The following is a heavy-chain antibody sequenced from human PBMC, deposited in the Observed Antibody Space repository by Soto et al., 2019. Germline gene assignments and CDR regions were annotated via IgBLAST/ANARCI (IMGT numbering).Heavy chain of an antibody. V-gene: IGHV4-61*08. CDR3: ARIPVDTYRFYWYDP. Sequence: PSETLSLTCSVSGDSVSSGDYYLSWIRQPPGKGLEWIGHVYFSGSTNYIPSLKSRLTMSVDTAENQFSLKLNSVTAADTAVYYCARIPVDTYRFYWYDPWGQGNQVTVSS. CDR1: GDSVSSGDYY. D-gene: IGHD5-18*01. J-gene: IGHJ5*02. CDR2: VYFSGST.